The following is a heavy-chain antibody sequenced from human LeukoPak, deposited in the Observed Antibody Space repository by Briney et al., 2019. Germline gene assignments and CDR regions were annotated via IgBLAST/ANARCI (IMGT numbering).Heavy chain of an antibody. CDR1: GSMYNYY. V-gene: IGHV4-59*08. D-gene: IGHD1-26*01. Sequence: PSETLSLTCTVSGSMYNYYWSWIRQPPGKGLEWIGYIHYNGITNYSPSLKSRVTMSLDTSKNQVSLKLNSVSAADTAVYYCARAPYSGSYLGFDPWGQGTLVTVSS. CDR3: ARAPYSGSYLGFDP. CDR2: IHYNGIT. J-gene: IGHJ5*02.